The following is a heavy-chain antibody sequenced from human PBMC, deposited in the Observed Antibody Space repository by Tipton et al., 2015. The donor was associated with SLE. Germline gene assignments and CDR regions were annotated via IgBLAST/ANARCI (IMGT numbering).Heavy chain of an antibody. J-gene: IGHJ4*02. CDR3: ARDNGSG. CDR1: GGSISSGSYY. D-gene: IGHD3-10*01. Sequence: TLSLTCTVSGGSISSGSYYWSWIRQPAGKGLEWIGYIYTSGNTNYNPSLKSRVTISVDTSKNQFSLKLSSVTAADTAVYYCARDNGSGWAQGTLVTVSS. CDR2: IYTSGNT. V-gene: IGHV4-61*09.